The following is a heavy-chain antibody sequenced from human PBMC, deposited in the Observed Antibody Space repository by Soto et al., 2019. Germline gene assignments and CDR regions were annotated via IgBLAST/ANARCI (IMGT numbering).Heavy chain of an antibody. Sequence: QVQLQQWGAGLLKPSETLSLTCAVYGGSFSGYYWSWIRQPPGKGLEWIGEINHSGSSNYNPSLKRRVTMSSDTSKNHFSLKLSSVTAADTAVYYCARVREPLTGGPWFDPWGQGTLVTVSS. V-gene: IGHV4-34*01. CDR2: INHSGSS. J-gene: IGHJ5*02. D-gene: IGHD1-26*01. CDR1: GGSFSGYY. CDR3: ARVREPLTGGPWFDP.